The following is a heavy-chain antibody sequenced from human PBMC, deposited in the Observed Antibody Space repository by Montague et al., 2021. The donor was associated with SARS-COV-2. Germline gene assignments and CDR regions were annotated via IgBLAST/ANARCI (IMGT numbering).Heavy chain of an antibody. CDR3: ARAYCGGDCYFYWYFDL. CDR1: GDSVSSHIAT. D-gene: IGHD2-21*02. J-gene: IGHJ2*01. V-gene: IGHV6-1*01. CDR2: TYYRSKLYN. Sequence: CAISGDSVSSHIATWNWIRQSPSRGLEWLGRTYYRSKLYNDYAVSVKSRVIINPDTSNNRISLQLNSVTPEDTAVYYCARAYCGGDCYFYWYFDLWGRGTLVTVSS.